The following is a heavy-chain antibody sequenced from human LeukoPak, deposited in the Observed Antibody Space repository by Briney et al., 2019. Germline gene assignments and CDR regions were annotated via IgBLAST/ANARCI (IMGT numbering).Heavy chain of an antibody. CDR2: IYYSGST. Sequence: PSETLSLTCTVSGGSISSYYWSWIRQPPGKGLEWIGYIYYSGSTNYNPSLKSRVTISVDTSKNQFSLKLSSVTAADTAVYYCARGPYYDFWSGWGPNGAYYYYYMDVWGKGTTVTVSS. CDR1: GGSISSYY. D-gene: IGHD3-3*01. V-gene: IGHV4-59*01. CDR3: ARGPYYDFWSGWGPNGAYYYYYMDV. J-gene: IGHJ6*03.